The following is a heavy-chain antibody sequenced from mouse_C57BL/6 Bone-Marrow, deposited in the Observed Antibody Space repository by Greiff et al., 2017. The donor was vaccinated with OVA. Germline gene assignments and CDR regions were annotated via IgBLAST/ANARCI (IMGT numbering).Heavy chain of an antibody. V-gene: IGHV5-6*01. J-gene: IGHJ3*01. CDR2: ISSGGSYT. D-gene: IGHD1-1*01. CDR1: GFTFSSYG. CDR3: ARHGPLFTTVVEGFAY. Sequence: EVKLMESGGDLVKPGGSLKLSCAASGFTFSSYGMSWVRQTPDKRLEWVVTISSGGSYTYYPDSVKGRFTIYRDTAQNTLYLQMSSLKSEDTAMYYCARHGPLFTTVVEGFAYWGQGTLVTVSA.